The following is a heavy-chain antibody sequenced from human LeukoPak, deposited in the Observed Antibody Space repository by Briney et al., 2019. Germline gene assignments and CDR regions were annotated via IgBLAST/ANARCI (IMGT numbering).Heavy chain of an antibody. CDR2: INPNSGDT. V-gene: IGHV1-2*02. Sequence: GASVTVSCTASGYTFTGYYMHWVRQAPGQGLEWMGWINPNSGDTNYAQKFQGRVTMTRDTSISTAYMELSRLTSDDTAFYYCARGSYDSSDFEYFHHWGQGALLTVSS. J-gene: IGHJ1*01. D-gene: IGHD3-22*01. CDR1: GYTFTGYY. CDR3: ARGSYDSSDFEYFHH.